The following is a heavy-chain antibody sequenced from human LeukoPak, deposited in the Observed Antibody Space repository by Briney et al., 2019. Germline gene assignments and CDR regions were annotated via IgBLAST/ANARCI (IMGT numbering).Heavy chain of an antibody. J-gene: IGHJ4*02. CDR3: AKDAIPVAVTYYFDY. V-gene: IGHV3-9*03. CDR2: INWNSGDI. Sequence: ALRLSCAASGFNFDDYAMHWVRQAPGKGLEWVSSINWNSGDIGYADSVKGRFTISRDNAKNSVYLQMNNLRAEDMALYYCAKDAIPVAVTYYFDYWGQGTLVTVSS. CDR1: GFNFDDYA. D-gene: IGHD6-19*01.